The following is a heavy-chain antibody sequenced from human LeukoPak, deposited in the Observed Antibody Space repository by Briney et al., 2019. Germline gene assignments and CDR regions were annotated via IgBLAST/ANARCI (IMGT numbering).Heavy chain of an antibody. Sequence: PGGSLRLSCAASGFTFSSYAMSWVRQAPGKGLEWVSTISGSGGSTYYADSVKGRFTISRDNSKNTLYLQMNSLRAEDTAVYYCANRGYYGSGSYYNVRWSQGTLVTVSS. V-gene: IGHV3-23*01. CDR3: ANRGYYGSGSYYNVR. D-gene: IGHD3-10*01. CDR1: GFTFSSYA. CDR2: ISGSGGST. J-gene: IGHJ1*01.